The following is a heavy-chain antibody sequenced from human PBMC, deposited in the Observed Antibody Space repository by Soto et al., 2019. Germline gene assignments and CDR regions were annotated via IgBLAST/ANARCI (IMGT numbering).Heavy chain of an antibody. V-gene: IGHV3-66*01. J-gene: IGHJ4*02. CDR2: IYSDGRT. CDR3: LGHDYGAF. CDR1: GFTVSTNY. Sequence: EVQLVESGGGLVQPGGSLRLSCAASGFTVSTNYMTWVRQAPGKGLEWVSVIYSDGRTYYADSVKGRFTISRDNFKNTLFLQMHGLRAEDTAVHYCLGHDYGAFWGQGTLVTVSS.